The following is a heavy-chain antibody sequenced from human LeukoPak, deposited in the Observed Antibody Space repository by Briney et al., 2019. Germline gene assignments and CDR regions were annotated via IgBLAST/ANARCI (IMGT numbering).Heavy chain of an antibody. J-gene: IGHJ5*02. Sequence: PSETLSLTCTVSGGSISSYYWSWIRQPPGKGLEWIGYIYYSGSTYYNPSLKSRVTISVDTSKNQFSLKLSSVTAADTAVYYCARDTGGYSYGANWFDPWGQGTLVTVSS. CDR2: IYYSGST. D-gene: IGHD5-18*01. CDR3: ARDTGGYSYGANWFDP. V-gene: IGHV4-59*12. CDR1: GGSISSYY.